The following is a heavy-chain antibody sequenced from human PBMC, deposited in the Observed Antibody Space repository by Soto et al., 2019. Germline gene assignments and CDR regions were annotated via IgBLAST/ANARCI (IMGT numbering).Heavy chain of an antibody. J-gene: IGHJ6*02. CDR3: ARGGEYYYYYGMDV. CDR1: GGTFSSYA. CDR2: IIPIFGTA. D-gene: IGHD3-16*01. Sequence: SVKVSCKAPGGTFSSYAISWVRQAPGQGLEWMGGIIPIFGTANYAQKFQGRVTITADKSTSTAYMELSSLRSEDTAVYYCARGGEYYYYYGMDVWGQGTTVTVSS. V-gene: IGHV1-69*06.